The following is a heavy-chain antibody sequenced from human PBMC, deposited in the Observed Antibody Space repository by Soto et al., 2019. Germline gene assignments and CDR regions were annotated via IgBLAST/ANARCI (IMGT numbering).Heavy chain of an antibody. V-gene: IGHV1-3*04. Sequence: QVQIVQSGAEVKKPGASVKVSCKASGYSFTNYAIHWVRQAPGQRPEWMGWINTGNGNTKYSQKFQGRVTISRDTTANTAYMELSSLRSVDTAIYYCARGHYHQFRVDYRGQRTLVTVSS. CDR3: ARGHYHQFRVDY. CDR2: INTGNGNT. J-gene: IGHJ4*02. D-gene: IGHD1-26*01. CDR1: GYSFTNYA.